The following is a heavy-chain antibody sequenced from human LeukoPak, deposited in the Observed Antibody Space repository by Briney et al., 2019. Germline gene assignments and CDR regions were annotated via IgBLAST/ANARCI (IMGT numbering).Heavy chain of an antibody. CDR2: ISSDSSTI. CDR3: AKDVRRCNGACT. D-gene: IGHD2-8*01. J-gene: IGHJ5*02. V-gene: IGHV3-48*02. Sequence: GGSLRLSCAASGFTFNSYNMNWVRQAPGKGLEWISYISSDSSTIFYADSVKGRFTISRDNVKNSLFLQLNSLRDEDTAIYYCAKDVRRCNGACTWGQGTLVTVSS. CDR1: GFTFNSYN.